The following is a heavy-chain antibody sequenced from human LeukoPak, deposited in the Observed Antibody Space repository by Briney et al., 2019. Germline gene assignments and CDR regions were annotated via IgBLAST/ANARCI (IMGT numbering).Heavy chain of an antibody. D-gene: IGHD6-13*01. CDR1: GFTFSSYN. CDR2: ISSSDTYI. Sequence: GGSLRLSCAASGFTFSSYNMNWVRQAPGKGLEWVSAISSSDTYIYYADSVKGRFTISRDNAKNSLYLQMNSLRAEDTAVYYCAKRGIAAAASFDYWGQGTLVTVSS. CDR3: AKRGIAAAASFDY. J-gene: IGHJ4*02. V-gene: IGHV3-21*01.